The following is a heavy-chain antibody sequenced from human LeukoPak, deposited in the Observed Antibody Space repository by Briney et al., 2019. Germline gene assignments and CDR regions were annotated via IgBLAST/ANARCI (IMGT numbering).Heavy chain of an antibody. CDR1: GGSFSGYY. CDR3: ARGPIVLMVYAGYFQH. V-gene: IGHV4-34*01. J-gene: IGHJ1*01. Sequence: SETLSLTCAVYGGSFSGYYWSWIRQPPGKRLEWIGEINHSGSTNYNPSLKSRVTISVDTSKNQFSLKLSSVTAADTAVYYCARGPIVLMVYAGYFQHWGQGTLVTVSS. CDR2: INHSGST. D-gene: IGHD2-8*01.